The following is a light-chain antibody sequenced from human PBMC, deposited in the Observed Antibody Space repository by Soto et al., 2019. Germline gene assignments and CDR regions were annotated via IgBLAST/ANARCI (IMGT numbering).Light chain of an antibody. CDR3: SSYAGSNNLYV. CDR2: EVT. Sequence: QAGRTQPPSASGSPGQSITISCTGTSSDVGGYKFVTWYQPHPGKAPKLMIYEVTKRPSRVPDRFSGSKSGNAASLTVSGLQAENGADYYCSSYAGSNNLYVFGTGTKVPVL. J-gene: IGLJ1*01. V-gene: IGLV2-8*01. CDR1: SSDVGGYKF.